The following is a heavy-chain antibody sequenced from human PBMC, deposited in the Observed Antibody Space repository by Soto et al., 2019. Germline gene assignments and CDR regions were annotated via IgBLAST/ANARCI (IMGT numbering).Heavy chain of an antibody. J-gene: IGHJ5*02. CDR1: DGSISNYF. Sequence: SETLSLTCTVSDGSISNYFWSWIRQPPGKGLQWIGYLYYSGNTNYNPSLKSRVTISVDTSKNQFSLNLNSVTAADTAVYYCARSSGTFNWFDPWGQGTLVTVSS. CDR2: LYYSGNT. CDR3: ARSSGTFNWFDP. D-gene: IGHD1-26*01. V-gene: IGHV4-59*12.